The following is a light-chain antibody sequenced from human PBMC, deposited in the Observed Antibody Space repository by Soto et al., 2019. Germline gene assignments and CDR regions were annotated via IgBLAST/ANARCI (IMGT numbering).Light chain of an antibody. V-gene: IGKV3-20*01. CDR3: QQYGSSPRT. J-gene: IGKJ1*01. Sequence: EIVLTQSPGALSLSPGERVTLSCGASQSVSSSYLAWYQQKPGQAPRLLIYGASTRATGIPDRFSGSGSGTDFTLTISRLEPEDFAVYYCQQYGSSPRTFGQGTKVEIK. CDR1: QSVSSSY. CDR2: GAS.